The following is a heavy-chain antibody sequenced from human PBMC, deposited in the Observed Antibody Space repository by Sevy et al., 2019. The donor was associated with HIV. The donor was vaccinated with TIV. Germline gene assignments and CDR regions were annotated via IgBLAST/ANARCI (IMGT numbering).Heavy chain of an antibody. Sequence: GGSLRLSCVDSTFTFSDYAMGWVRQAPGKGLEWVSGISGSGGSTYYADSVNGRFIVSRDNSKNTVYLQMNGLRAEDTAKYFCAKEGFSSNWYYPNYLDSWGQGTPVTVSS. CDR1: TFTFSDYA. CDR3: AKEGFSSNWYYPNYLDS. V-gene: IGHV3-23*01. D-gene: IGHD6-13*01. J-gene: IGHJ4*02. CDR2: ISGSGGST.